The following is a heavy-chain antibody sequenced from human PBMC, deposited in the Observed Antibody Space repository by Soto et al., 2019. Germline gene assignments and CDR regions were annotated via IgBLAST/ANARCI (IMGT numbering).Heavy chain of an antibody. D-gene: IGHD3-10*01. CDR3: ARTDSSGGDV. CDR1: GGSISSGGYY. CDR2: IYYSGST. Sequence: SETLSLTCTVSGGSISSGGYYWSWIRQHPGKGLEWIGYIYYSGSTYYNPSLKSRVTISVDTSKNQFSLKLSSVTAADTAVYYCARTDSSGGDVWGQGTTVTVSS. V-gene: IGHV4-31*03. J-gene: IGHJ6*02.